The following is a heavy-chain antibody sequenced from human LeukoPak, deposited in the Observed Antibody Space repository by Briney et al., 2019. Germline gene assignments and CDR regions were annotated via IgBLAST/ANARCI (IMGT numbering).Heavy chain of an antibody. D-gene: IGHD2-2*01. CDR1: GFTFDDYA. CDR2: ISWNSGSI. J-gene: IGHJ4*02. Sequence: GGSLRLSCAASGFTFDDYAMHWGRQAPGKGLEWVSGISWNSGSIGYADSVKGRFTISRDNAKNSLYLQMNSLRAEDTALYYCAKGRYQLSLYYFDYWGQGTLVTVSS. CDR3: AKGRYQLSLYYFDY. V-gene: IGHV3-9*01.